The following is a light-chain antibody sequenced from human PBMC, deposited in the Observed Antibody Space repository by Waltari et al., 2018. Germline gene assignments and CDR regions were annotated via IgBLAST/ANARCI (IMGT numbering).Light chain of an antibody. CDR2: EVS. CDR1: SSDVGSYTL. Sequence: QSALTQPASVSGSPGQSITISCTGTSSDVGSYTLVSWYHQHPGTAPTLMIYEVSKRPSGVSNRFSGSKSGNTASLTISGLQAEDEADYYCCSYAGSSTSVFGGGTKLTVL. J-gene: IGLJ2*01. CDR3: CSYAGSSTSV. V-gene: IGLV2-23*02.